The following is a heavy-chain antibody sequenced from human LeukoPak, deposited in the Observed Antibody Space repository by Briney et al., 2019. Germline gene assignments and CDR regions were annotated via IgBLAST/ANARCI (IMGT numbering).Heavy chain of an antibody. Sequence: SETLSLTCTVSGGSISSYYWSWIRQPPGKGLEWIGYIYYSGSTNYNPSLKSRVTISVDTSKNQFSLKLSSVAAADTAVYYCARAGSSWSFSAFDIWGQGTMVTVSS. CDR2: IYYSGST. J-gene: IGHJ3*02. D-gene: IGHD6-13*01. CDR3: ARAGSSWSFSAFDI. V-gene: IGHV4-59*01. CDR1: GGSISSYY.